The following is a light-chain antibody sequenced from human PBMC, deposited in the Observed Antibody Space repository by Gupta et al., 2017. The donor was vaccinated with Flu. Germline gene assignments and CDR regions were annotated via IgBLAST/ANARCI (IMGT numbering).Light chain of an antibody. CDR3: LRFCSGVRV. J-gene: IGLJ3*02. CDR2: DIS. Sequence: QAVVTPQPSLTVSPGGTVTPTCGSSTGPVTSGLCPYWFQQKPGQAPTTLIYDISNKRSWFPARFSGSHLGGKAALXLXGAQPEXEADYYCLRFCSGVRVFGGGTKLTVL. V-gene: IGLV7-46*01. CDR1: TGPVTSGLC.